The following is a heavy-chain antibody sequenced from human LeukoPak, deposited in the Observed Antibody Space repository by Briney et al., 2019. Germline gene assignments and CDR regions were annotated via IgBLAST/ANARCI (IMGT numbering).Heavy chain of an antibody. J-gene: IGHJ4*02. CDR1: LYTFTRYG. V-gene: IGHV1-18*01. CDR3: ARQLQWYDY. CDR2: ISAYNGNT. Sequence: SVKVSCKASLYTFTRYGISWVRQAPAQEREWVGWISAYNGNTNYAHKLQGTGTLTTDTSTSRDYMELRSLRSDDTDVYYCARQLQWYDYWGQGTLVTVSS. D-gene: IGHD2-15*01.